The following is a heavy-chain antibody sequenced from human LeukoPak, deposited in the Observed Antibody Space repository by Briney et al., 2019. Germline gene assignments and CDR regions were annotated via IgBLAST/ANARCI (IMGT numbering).Heavy chain of an antibody. CDR2: INAGNGNT. V-gene: IGHV1-3*01. CDR3: ARDLAYCGGDCY. CDR1: GFTFTSSA. D-gene: IGHD2-21*02. J-gene: IGHJ4*02. Sequence: ASVKVSCKASGFTFTSSAVRWVRQARGQRLEWMGWINAGNGNTKYSQKFQGRVTITRDTSASTAYMELSSLRSEDTAVYYCARDLAYCGGDCYWGQGTLVTVSS.